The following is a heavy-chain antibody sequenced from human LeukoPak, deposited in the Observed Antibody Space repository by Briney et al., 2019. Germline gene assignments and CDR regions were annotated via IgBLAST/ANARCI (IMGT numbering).Heavy chain of an antibody. CDR3: APHRGGLEDLTFDP. V-gene: IGHV5-10-1*01. CDR2: IDPSDSYT. D-gene: IGHD3-10*01. Sequence: GESLKISCKGSGYSFTSYWISWVRQMPGKGLEWMGRIDPSDSYTNYSPSFQGHVTIPADKSISTAYLQWSSLKASDTAMYYCAPHRGGLEDLTFDPWGQGTLVTVSS. J-gene: IGHJ5*02. CDR1: GYSFTSYW.